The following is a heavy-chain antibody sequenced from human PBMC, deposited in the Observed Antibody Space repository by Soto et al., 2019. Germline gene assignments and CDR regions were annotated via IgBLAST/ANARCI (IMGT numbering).Heavy chain of an antibody. J-gene: IGHJ4*02. CDR1: GXTFSTYS. V-gene: IGHV3-30-3*01. D-gene: IGHD3-22*01. Sequence: GSLRLSCAASGXTFSTYSMHWVRRAPGKGLEWVAVISYDGSNKYYADSVKGRFTISRDNSKNTLYLQMNSMRAEDKAVYYCARDYDSSGHGDYWGQGTLGTVSS. CDR2: ISYDGSNK. CDR3: ARDYDSSGHGDY.